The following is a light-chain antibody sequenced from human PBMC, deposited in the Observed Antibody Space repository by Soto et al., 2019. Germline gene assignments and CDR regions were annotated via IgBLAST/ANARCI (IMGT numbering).Light chain of an antibody. Sequence: QSVLTQPPSVSGAPGQRVTISCTGSSSNIVAGYDVHWYQQLPGTAPKLLIYGNSNRPSGVPDRFSGSKSGTSASLAITGLQAEDEADYYCQSYDRSLSAWVLGGGTKLAVL. CDR2: GNS. CDR1: SSNIVAGYD. CDR3: QSYDRSLSAWV. V-gene: IGLV1-40*01. J-gene: IGLJ3*02.